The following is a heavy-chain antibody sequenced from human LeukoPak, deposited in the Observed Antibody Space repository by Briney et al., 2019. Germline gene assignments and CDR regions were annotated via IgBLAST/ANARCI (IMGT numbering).Heavy chain of an antibody. Sequence: GGSLRLSCAASGFTFSTYWMHWVRQAPGKGLVWVSRIKSDGSTNYADSVKGRFTISRDNANNTLSLQMSSLRPEDTGVYYCARAPSEIGGYYPEYFRHWGQGTLVTVSS. V-gene: IGHV3-74*01. CDR2: IKSDGST. D-gene: IGHD3-22*01. J-gene: IGHJ1*01. CDR1: GFTFSTYW. CDR3: ARAPSEIGGYYPEYFRH.